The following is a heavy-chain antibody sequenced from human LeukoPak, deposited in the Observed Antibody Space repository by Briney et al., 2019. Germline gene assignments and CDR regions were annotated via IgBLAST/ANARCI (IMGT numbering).Heavy chain of an antibody. J-gene: IGHJ6*02. V-gene: IGHV3-30*02. D-gene: IGHD1-26*01. CDR3: AKAQAVGASYYGMDV. CDR1: GFSFSSYG. Sequence: GGSLRLSCAASGFSFSSYGMHWVRQAPGKGLEWVAFIRNDGNNIRYADSVKGRFTISRDNSKNTLYLQMNSLKSEDTAVYYCAKAQAVGASYYGMDVWGQGTTVTVSS. CDR2: IRNDGNNI.